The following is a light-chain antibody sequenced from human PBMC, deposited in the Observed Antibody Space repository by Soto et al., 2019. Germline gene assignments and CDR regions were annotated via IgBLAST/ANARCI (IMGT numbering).Light chain of an antibody. CDR3: QQYGTSPFS. V-gene: IGKV3-20*01. CDR2: GAS. J-gene: IGKJ4*01. Sequence: EIVLTQSPGTLSLSPGERATLSCRASQSVSSTYLAWYQQKPGQAPRLLIYGASSRATGNPDRFSGSWSGTDFTLTITTLEPEDFVVYYCQQYGTSPFSLGGGTKVEIK. CDR1: QSVSSTY.